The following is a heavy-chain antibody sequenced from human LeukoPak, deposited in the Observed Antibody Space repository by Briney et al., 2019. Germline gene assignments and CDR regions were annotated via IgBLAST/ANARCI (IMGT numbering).Heavy chain of an antibody. D-gene: IGHD3-16*01. CDR3: ARHVWLGPFDI. CDR1: GGTIRSNY. Sequence: PSETLSLTCTASGGTIRSNYRSWIRQPPGKGLEWIGYIYSSGTTYYNPPLKSRVTISLDTSKTQFSLKLSSVTAADTAIYYCARHVWLGPFDIWGQGTMVTVSS. J-gene: IGHJ3*02. V-gene: IGHV4-59*08. CDR2: IYSSGTT.